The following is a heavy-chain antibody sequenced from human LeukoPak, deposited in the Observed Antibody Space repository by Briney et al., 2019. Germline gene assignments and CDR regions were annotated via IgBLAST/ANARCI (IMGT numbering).Heavy chain of an antibody. J-gene: IGHJ4*02. CDR3: ATDSGSSIWSFDY. V-gene: IGHV4-61*01. CDR2: IYYSGST. D-gene: IGHD1-26*01. CDR1: GGSISSSSYY. Sequence: ASETLSLTCTVSGGSISSSSYYWGWIRQPPGKGLEWIGYIYYSGSTNYNPSLKSRVTISVDTSKNQFSLKLSSVTAADTAVYYCATDSGSSIWSFDYWGQGTLVTVSS.